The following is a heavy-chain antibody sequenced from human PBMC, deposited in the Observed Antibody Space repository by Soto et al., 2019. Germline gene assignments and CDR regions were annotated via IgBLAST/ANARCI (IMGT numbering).Heavy chain of an antibody. CDR1: GYSFTSYW. CDR2: IDPSDSYN. Sequence: GESLKISCKGSGYSFTSYWISWVRQMPGKGLEWMGRIDPSDSYNNYSPSFHGHVIISADKSISTAYLQWSSLKASDTAMYYCARPHPSFVLLWFGELAGVIDTLKGMDVWGQGTTVTVSS. V-gene: IGHV5-10-1*01. CDR3: ARPHPSFVLLWFGELAGVIDTLKGMDV. D-gene: IGHD3-10*01. J-gene: IGHJ6*02.